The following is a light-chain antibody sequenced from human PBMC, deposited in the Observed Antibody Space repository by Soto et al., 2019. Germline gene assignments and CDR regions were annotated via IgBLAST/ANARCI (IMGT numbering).Light chain of an antibody. Sequence: DIYVTQFPPTLSGSVGDRVTITCRAGRAISSWLAWYQQKPGKAPKILNYKASTLKSGVPSRFSGSGSGTELNLTISRLQPDDFATYYCQHYNSYSEACGQGTKVDIK. CDR2: KAS. CDR1: RAISSW. J-gene: IGKJ1*01. V-gene: IGKV1-5*03. CDR3: QHYNSYSEA.